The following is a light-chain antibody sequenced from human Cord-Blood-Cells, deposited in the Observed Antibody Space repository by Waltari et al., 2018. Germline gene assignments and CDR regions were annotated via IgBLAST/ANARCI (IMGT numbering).Light chain of an antibody. Sequence: EIVLTQSPVPLSLSPVESATLSCRASQNVSSRYLAGYQQKPGQAPRLLIYGASSRATGIPDRFSGSGSGTDFTLTISRLEPEDFAVYYCQQYGSSLITFGQGTRLEIK. V-gene: IGKV3-20*01. CDR3: QQYGSSLIT. CDR2: GAS. J-gene: IGKJ5*01. CDR1: QNVSSRY.